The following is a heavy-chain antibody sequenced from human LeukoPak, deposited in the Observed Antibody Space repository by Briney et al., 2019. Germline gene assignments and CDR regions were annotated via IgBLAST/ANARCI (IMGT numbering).Heavy chain of an antibody. Sequence: GGSLRLSCAASGFTFSSYTMNWVRQPPGKGLEWVSNIGTSSTTIYYADSVKGRFTISRDNAKNTLYLQMNSLRAEDTAVYYCARDGYTAMGFFDYWGQGTLVTVSS. CDR3: ARDGYTAMGFFDY. J-gene: IGHJ4*02. D-gene: IGHD5-18*01. CDR2: IGTSSTTI. V-gene: IGHV3-48*04. CDR1: GFTFSSYT.